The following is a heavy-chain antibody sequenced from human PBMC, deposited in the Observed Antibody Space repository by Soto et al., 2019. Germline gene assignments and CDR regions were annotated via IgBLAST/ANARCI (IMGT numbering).Heavy chain of an antibody. Sequence: QVQLQGSGPGLVKPSETLSLTCTVSGGSVSSGSYYWSWILQPPGKGLEWIGFIYYSGSTNSNPALQSRVTISLDTSKNQFALNLTSVTAADTAVYYCSRGIVLLFGELLNNWFDPWGQGTLVTVSS. CDR2: IYYSGST. CDR1: GGSVSSGSYY. V-gene: IGHV4-61*01. D-gene: IGHD3-10*01. J-gene: IGHJ5*02. CDR3: SRGIVLLFGELLNNWFDP.